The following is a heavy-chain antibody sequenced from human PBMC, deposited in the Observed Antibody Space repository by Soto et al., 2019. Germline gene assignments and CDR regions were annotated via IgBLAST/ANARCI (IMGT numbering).Heavy chain of an antibody. CDR1: GFTFSNFA. J-gene: IGHJ4*02. V-gene: IGHV3-23*01. Sequence: EVQLLESGGDLVQPGGSLRLSCAASGFTFSNFAMSWVRQAPGRVLEWVSGISASGRDIHYADSVKDRFTVSRDNSKNTLYLQMNSLRAEDTAIYYCAKGKTSGWYYFDYWGQGALVTVSS. CDR3: AKGKTSGWYYFDY. D-gene: IGHD6-19*01. CDR2: ISASGRDI.